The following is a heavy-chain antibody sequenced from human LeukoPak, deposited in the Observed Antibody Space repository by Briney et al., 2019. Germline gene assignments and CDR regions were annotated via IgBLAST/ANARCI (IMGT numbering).Heavy chain of an antibody. Sequence: SETLSLTCAVYGGSFSGYYWSWIRQPPEKGLEWIGEINHLGSTNYNPSLKSRVTISVDTSKKQFSLNLTSVTAADTAVYYCARLTPTTLSLYYYYMDVWGKGTTVTVSS. CDR1: GGSFSGYY. J-gene: IGHJ6*03. V-gene: IGHV4-34*01. CDR3: ARLTPTTLSLYYYYMDV. D-gene: IGHD2/OR15-2a*01. CDR2: INHLGST.